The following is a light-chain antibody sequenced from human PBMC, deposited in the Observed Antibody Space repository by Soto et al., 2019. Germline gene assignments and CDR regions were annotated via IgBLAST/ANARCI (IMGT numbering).Light chain of an antibody. CDR3: CSYAASNTFV. J-gene: IGLJ1*01. V-gene: IGLV2-11*01. CDR2: DVS. CDR1: SSDVGGYNY. Sequence: QSALTQPRSVSGSPGQSVTISCTGTSSDVGGYNYVSWYQQYSGKAHKVMIYDVSKRPSGVPDRFSGSKSGNTASLTISGLQAEDEADYYCCSYAASNTFVFGTGTKLTVL.